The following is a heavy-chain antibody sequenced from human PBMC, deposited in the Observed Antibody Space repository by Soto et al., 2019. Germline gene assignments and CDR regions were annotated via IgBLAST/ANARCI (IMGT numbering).Heavy chain of an antibody. CDR2: FDPEDGET. D-gene: IGHD6-13*01. CDR1: GYTLTELS. J-gene: IGHJ6*02. CDR3: ATVFSIAAAGTYYYGMDV. V-gene: IGHV1-24*01. Sequence: ASVNVSCKVSGYTLTELSMHWVRQAPGKGLEWMGGFDPEDGETIYAQKFQGRVTMTEDTSTDTAYMELSSLRSEDTAVYYCATVFSIAAAGTYYYGMDVWGQGTTVTVSS.